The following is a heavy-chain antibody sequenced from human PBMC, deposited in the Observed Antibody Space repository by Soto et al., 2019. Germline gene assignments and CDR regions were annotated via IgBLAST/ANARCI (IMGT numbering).Heavy chain of an antibody. CDR1: AFTISNYD. J-gene: IGHJ6*03. Sequence: GSSVILSCAASAFTISNYDMIWLRQAQGKGLEWVSAITGSGGSTYDADSVKGRFTISRDNSKNTLYLQMNSLRAEDTAVYFCAKGYYSKSYYYYYMDVWGKGTTVTVSS. V-gene: IGHV3-23*01. D-gene: IGHD2-15*01. CDR3: AKGYYSKSYYYYYMDV. CDR2: ITGSGGST.